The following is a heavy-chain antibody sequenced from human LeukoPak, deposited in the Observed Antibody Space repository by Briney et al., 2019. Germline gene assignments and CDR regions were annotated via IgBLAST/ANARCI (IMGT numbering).Heavy chain of an antibody. CDR3: ARGRRELEY. CDR1: GGSISSYY. Sequence: SETLSLTCTVSGGSISSYYWTWIRQPPGKGLEWIGYIYYSGSTTYSPSLKSRVTISIDTSENQFSLRLNSVIAADTAVYYCARGRRELEYWGQGILVTVSS. V-gene: IGHV4-59*01. J-gene: IGHJ4*02. CDR2: IYYSGST. D-gene: IGHD1-1*01.